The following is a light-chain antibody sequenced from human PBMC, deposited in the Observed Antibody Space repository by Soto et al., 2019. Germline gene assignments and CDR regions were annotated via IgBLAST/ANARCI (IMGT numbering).Light chain of an antibody. CDR1: QSVSRY. V-gene: IGKV3-11*01. J-gene: IGKJ1*01. CDR3: QQRSNWKVT. CDR2: DAS. Sequence: EIVLTQSPGTLSLSPGERATLSCRASQSVSRYLAWYQQKPGQAPRLLIYDASTRATGISARFSGSGPRTNFNLTISSLEPEDFTKYSCQQRSNWKVTFGQGTPVEAK.